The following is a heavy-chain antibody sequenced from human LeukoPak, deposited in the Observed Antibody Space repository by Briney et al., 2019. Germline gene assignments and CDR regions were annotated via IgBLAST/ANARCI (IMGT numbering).Heavy chain of an antibody. D-gene: IGHD5-12*01. Sequence: ASVKVSCKASGGTFSSYAISWVRQAPGQGLEWMGGIIPIFGTANYAQKFQGRVTITADESTSTACMELSSLRSEDTAVYYCARVSGYSGYDSAWGQGTLVTVSS. CDR3: ARVSGYSGYDSA. J-gene: IGHJ4*02. V-gene: IGHV1-69*13. CDR1: GGTFSSYA. CDR2: IIPIFGTA.